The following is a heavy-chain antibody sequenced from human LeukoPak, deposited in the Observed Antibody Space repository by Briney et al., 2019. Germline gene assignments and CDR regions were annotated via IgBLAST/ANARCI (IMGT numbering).Heavy chain of an antibody. Sequence: ASVKVSCKASGGTFSSYAISWVRQAPGQGLEWMGWINPNSGGTNYAQKFQGRVTMTRDTSISTAYMELSRLRSDDTAVYYCAKDPGSSISNEVGATLWFDPWGQGTLVTVSS. J-gene: IGHJ5*02. D-gene: IGHD1-26*01. CDR2: INPNSGGT. CDR3: AKDPGSSISNEVGATLWFDP. V-gene: IGHV1-2*02. CDR1: GGTFSSYA.